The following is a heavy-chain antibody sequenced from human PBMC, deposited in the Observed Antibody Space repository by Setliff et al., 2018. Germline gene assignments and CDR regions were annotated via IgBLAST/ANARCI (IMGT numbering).Heavy chain of an antibody. V-gene: IGHV4-39*01. J-gene: IGHJ4*02. CDR2: IYYSGST. D-gene: IGHD6-19*01. Sequence: KTSETLSLTCTVSGGSISSSSYYWGWIRQPPGKGLEWIGSIYYSGSTYYNPSLKSRVTISVDTSKNQFSLRLSSVTAADTAVYYCARHLYSSGWYFDYWGQGTLVTVS. CDR1: GGSISSSSYY. CDR3: ARHLYSSGWYFDY.